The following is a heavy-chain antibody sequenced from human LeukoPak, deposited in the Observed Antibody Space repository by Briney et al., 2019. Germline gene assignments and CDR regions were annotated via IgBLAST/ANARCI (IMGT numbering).Heavy chain of an antibody. Sequence: PGGSLRLSCAASGFTFSSYWMHWVRQAPGKGLVWVSRSDGANITYADSVKGRFTISRDNAKKTLYLQMNGLRADDTAVYYCASHPLKDWGQGTLVTVSS. CDR1: GFTFSSYW. CDR2: SDGANI. V-gene: IGHV3-74*01. J-gene: IGHJ4*02. CDR3: ASHPLKD.